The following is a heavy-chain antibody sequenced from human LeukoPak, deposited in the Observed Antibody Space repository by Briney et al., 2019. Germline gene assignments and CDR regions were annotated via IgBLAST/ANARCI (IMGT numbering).Heavy chain of an antibody. CDR2: ISTSGSII. CDR3: ARGRIYLDY. CDR1: GFTFSSYE. J-gene: IGHJ4*02. Sequence: GGSLRLSCAASGFTFSSYEIHWVRQALGKGLEWVSYISTSGSIINYADSVKGRFTISRDNAKNSLYLQMNSLTAEDTALYYCARGRIYLDYWGQGTLVTVSS. V-gene: IGHV3-48*03.